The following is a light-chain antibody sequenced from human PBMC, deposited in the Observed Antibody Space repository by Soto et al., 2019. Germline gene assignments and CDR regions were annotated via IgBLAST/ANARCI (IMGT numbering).Light chain of an antibody. Sequence: DIRVTQSPSSLSPSVGDRVTITCRASQSISTYLNWYQQKPGKAPKLLIYTASSLQSGVPSRFSGSVSGTDFTLTISSLQPEDVATYFCQQSYITPYTFGQGTKLEIK. CDR3: QQSYITPYT. V-gene: IGKV1-39*01. CDR1: QSISTY. J-gene: IGKJ2*01. CDR2: TAS.